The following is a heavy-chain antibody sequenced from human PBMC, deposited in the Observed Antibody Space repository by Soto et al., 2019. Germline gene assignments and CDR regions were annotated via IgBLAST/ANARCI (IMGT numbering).Heavy chain of an antibody. D-gene: IGHD1-26*01. CDR3: ASSMLISGSYPAYYYGMDV. Sequence: SVKVSCKASGFTFTSSAMQWVRQARGQRLEWIGWIVLSSGTTNYAQKFQGRVTITGDKSTSTAYMELSSLRSEDTAVYYCASSMLISGSYPAYYYGMDVWGQGTTVTVSS. J-gene: IGHJ6*02. CDR1: GFTFTSSA. V-gene: IGHV1-58*02. CDR2: IVLSSGTT.